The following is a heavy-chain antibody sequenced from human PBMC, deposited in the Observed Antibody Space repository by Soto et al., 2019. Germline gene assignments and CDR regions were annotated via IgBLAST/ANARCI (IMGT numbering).Heavy chain of an antibody. CDR2: ISGSGGST. D-gene: IGHD3-3*01. V-gene: IGHV3-23*01. Sequence: GGSLRLSCAASGFTFSSYAMSWVRQAPGKGLEWVSAISGSGGSTYYADSVKGRFTISRDNSKNTLYLQMNSLRAEDTAVYYCAKDAESVLLRFLEWLSRTPIGYWGQGTLVTVSS. CDR3: AKDAESVLLRFLEWLSRTPIGY. CDR1: GFTFSSYA. J-gene: IGHJ4*02.